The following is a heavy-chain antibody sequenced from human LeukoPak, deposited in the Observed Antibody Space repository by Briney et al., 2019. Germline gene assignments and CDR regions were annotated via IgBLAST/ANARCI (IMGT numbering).Heavy chain of an antibody. CDR1: GFTFSSYW. CDR3: AKDYYGSGSLFDY. D-gene: IGHD3-10*01. J-gene: IGHJ4*02. CDR2: IKQDGSEK. Sequence: LAGGSLRLSCAASGFTFSSYWMSWVRQAPGKGLEWVTNIKQDGSEKYYVDSVKGRFTISRDNSKNTLYLQMNSLRAEDTAVYYCAKDYYGSGSLFDYWGQGTLVTVSS. V-gene: IGHV3-7*01.